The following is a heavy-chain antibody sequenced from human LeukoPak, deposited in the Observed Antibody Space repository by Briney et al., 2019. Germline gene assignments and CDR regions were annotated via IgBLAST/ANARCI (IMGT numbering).Heavy chain of an antibody. CDR3: ASSSGSYYYYYMDV. Sequence: PSETLSLTCGVSGYSIRSGYYWGWIRPPPGKGREWIGNIYHSGSTYYNPSLKRRVTISVDTSTNQFSLKLSSVTAADTAVYYCASSSGSYYYYYMDVWGKGTTVTVSS. J-gene: IGHJ6*03. CDR2: IYHSGST. V-gene: IGHV4-38-2*01. D-gene: IGHD1-26*01. CDR1: GYSIRSGYY.